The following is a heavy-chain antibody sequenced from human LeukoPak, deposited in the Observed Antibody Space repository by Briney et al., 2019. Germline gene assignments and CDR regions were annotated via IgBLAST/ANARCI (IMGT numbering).Heavy chain of an antibody. J-gene: IGHJ3*02. Sequence: QSGGSLRLSCTASGFSFSGSWMSWVRHLPGKGLEWLADKNPDGSEIVYVDSVKGRFTISRNNAKNSLFLQMDGLRAEDTAVYYCAREPLNGALDIWGQGTLVTVSS. CDR3: AREPLNGALDI. CDR1: GFSFSGSW. V-gene: IGHV3-7*01. CDR2: KNPDGSEI.